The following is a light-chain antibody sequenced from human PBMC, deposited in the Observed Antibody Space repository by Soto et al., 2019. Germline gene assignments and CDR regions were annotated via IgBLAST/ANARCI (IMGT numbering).Light chain of an antibody. CDR3: QQRSNFWT. CDR2: DAS. CDR1: QSVSSY. J-gene: IGKJ1*01. V-gene: IGKV3-11*01. Sequence: EIVLRQTPDTLSLSPGERATLSCRASQSVSSYLAWYQQKAGQAPRLLIYDASNRATGVPARFSGSGSGTDFTLTISSLEPEDFAVYYCQQRSNFWTFGQGTKVDIK.